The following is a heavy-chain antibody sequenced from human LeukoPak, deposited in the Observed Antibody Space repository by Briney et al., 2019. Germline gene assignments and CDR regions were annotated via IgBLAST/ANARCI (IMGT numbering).Heavy chain of an antibody. CDR1: GFTFSSYG. CDR2: IRYDGSNK. V-gene: IGHV3-30*02. Sequence: GGSLRLSCAAPGFTFSSYGMHWVRQAPGKGLEWVAFIRYDGSNKYYADSVKGRFTISRDNSKNTLYLQMNSLRAEDTAVYYCAKGRVDYWGQGTLVTVSS. J-gene: IGHJ4*02. D-gene: IGHD3-10*01. CDR3: AKGRVDY.